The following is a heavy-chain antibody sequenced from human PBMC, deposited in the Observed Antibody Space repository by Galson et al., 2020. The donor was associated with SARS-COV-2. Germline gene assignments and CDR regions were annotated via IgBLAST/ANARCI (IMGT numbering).Heavy chain of an antibody. Sequence: GASLKISCAASGFTVSSNYMSWVRQAPGTGMEWVSVIYSRGSTYYPDPVKGRFTISQNNSKNTLYLQMNSLRAEDTAVYYCASGGGSSLIWGQGTLVTVSS. J-gene: IGHJ4*02. D-gene: IGHD6-13*01. CDR3: ASGGGSSLI. CDR1: GFTVSSNY. CDR2: IYSRGST. V-gene: IGHV3-53*01.